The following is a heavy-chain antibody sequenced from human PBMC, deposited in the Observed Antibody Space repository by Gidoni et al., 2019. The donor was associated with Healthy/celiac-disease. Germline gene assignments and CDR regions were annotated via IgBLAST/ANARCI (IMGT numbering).Heavy chain of an antibody. D-gene: IGHD6-19*01. J-gene: IGHJ4*02. CDR3: ARKAVAVAGTGYFDY. CDR1: GFTFSSYG. CDR2: IWYDGSNK. V-gene: IGHV3-33*01. Sequence: QVQLVESGGGVVQPGRSLRLSCAASGFTFSSYGMHWVRQAPGKGLGWVAVIWYDGSNKYYADSVKGRFTISRDNSKNTLYLQMNSLRAEDTAVYYCARKAVAVAGTGYFDYWGQGTLVTVSS.